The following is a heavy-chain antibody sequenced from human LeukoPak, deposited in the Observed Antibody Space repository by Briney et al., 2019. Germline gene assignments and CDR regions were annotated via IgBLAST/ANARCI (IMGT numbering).Heavy chain of an antibody. J-gene: IGHJ3*02. CDR2: MNPNSGNT. CDR1: GYTFTSYD. D-gene: IGHD6-19*01. CDR3: ARPRAGLDAFDI. V-gene: IGHV1-8*01. Sequence: ASVKVSCKASGYTFTSYDINWVRQATGQGLEWMGWMNPNSGNTGYAQKFQGRVTMTRNTSISTAYMELSSLRSEDTAVYYCARPRAGLDAFDIWGQGTMVTVSS.